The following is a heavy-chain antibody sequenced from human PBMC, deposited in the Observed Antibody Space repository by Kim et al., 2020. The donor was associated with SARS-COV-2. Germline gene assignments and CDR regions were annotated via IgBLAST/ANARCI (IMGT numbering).Heavy chain of an antibody. D-gene: IGHD3-10*01. Sequence: GGSLRLSCAASGFTFSNAWMSWVRQAPGKGLEWVGRIKSKTDGGTTDYAAPVKGRFTISRDDSKNTLYLQMNSLKTEDTAVYYCTTARYYYGGWDYWGQGTLVTVSS. J-gene: IGHJ4*02. CDR2: IKSKTDGGTT. V-gene: IGHV3-15*01. CDR1: GFTFSNAW. CDR3: TTARYYYGGWDY.